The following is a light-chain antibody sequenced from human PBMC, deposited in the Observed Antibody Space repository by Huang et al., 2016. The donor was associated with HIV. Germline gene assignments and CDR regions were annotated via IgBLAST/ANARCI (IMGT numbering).Light chain of an antibody. CDR2: AAS. J-gene: IGKJ2*01. Sequence: DIQMTQSPSSLSASVGDRVTITCRAIHNISSYLNWYHQKPGKAPKLLIYAASSLQSGVPSRFSGSGSGTDFTLAIGSLQPEDFATYYCQQSFNARYTFGQGTKLAIK. CDR3: QQSFNARYT. CDR1: HNISSY. V-gene: IGKV1-39*01.